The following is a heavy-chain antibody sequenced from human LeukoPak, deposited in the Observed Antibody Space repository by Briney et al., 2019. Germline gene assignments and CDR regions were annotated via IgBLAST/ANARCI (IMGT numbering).Heavy chain of an antibody. V-gene: IGHV3-43D*03. Sequence: GGSLRLSCAASGFTFDDYAMHWVRQAPGKGLEWVSLINWDGGSTYYADSVKGRFTISRDNSKNSLYLQMNSLRAEDTALYYCAKDISDYGDYDTAFDIWGQGTMVTVSS. D-gene: IGHD4-17*01. CDR2: INWDGGST. J-gene: IGHJ3*02. CDR3: AKDISDYGDYDTAFDI. CDR1: GFTFDDYA.